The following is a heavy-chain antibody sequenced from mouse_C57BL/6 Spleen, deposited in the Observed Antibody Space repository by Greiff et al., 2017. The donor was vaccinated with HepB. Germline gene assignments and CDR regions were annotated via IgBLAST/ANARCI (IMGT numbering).Heavy chain of an antibody. V-gene: IGHV1-82*01. Sequence: VQLQQSGPELVKPGASVKISCKASGYAFSSSWMNWVKQRPGKGLEWIGRIYPGDGDTNYNGKFKGKATLTADKSSSTAYMQLSSLTSEDSAVYFCAIYYGSSYEAMDYWGQGTSVTVSS. D-gene: IGHD1-1*01. J-gene: IGHJ4*01. CDR2: IYPGDGDT. CDR3: AIYYGSSYEAMDY. CDR1: GYAFSSSW.